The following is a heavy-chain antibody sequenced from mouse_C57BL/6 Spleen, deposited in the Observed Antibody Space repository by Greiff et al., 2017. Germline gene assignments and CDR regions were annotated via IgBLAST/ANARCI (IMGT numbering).Heavy chain of an antibody. CDR3: TRGGGEGKVFAY. V-gene: IGHV1-15*01. J-gene: IGHJ3*01. CDR1: GYTFTDYE. Sequence: QVQLQQSGAELVRPGASVTLSCKASGYTFTDYEMHWVKQTPVHGLEWIGAIDPETGGTAYNQKFKGKAILTADKSSSTAYMELRSLTSEDSAVYYCTRGGGEGKVFAYWGQGTLVTVSA. CDR2: IDPETGGT.